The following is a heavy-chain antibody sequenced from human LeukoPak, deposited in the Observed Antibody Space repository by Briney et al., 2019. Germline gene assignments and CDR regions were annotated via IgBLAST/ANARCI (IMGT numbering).Heavy chain of an antibody. Sequence: SETLSLTCTVSGGSIRSYHWSWIRQPPGKRLEWIGYIYDSGSTNYNPSLKSRVTISIDTSKNQFSLKLSSVTAADTAVYYCARGEMATIEDAFDIWGQGTMVTVSS. J-gene: IGHJ3*02. CDR2: IYDSGST. CDR1: GGSIRSYH. CDR3: ARGEMATIEDAFDI. D-gene: IGHD5-24*01. V-gene: IGHV4-59*01.